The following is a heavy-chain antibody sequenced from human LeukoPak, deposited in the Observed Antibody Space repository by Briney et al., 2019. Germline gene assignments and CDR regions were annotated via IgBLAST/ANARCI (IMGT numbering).Heavy chain of an antibody. Sequence: GGSLRLSCAASGFTFSSHWMSWVRQAPGKGLEWVANINQDGSEKYYVDSVKGRFTISRDNAKNSLYLQMNSLRAEDTAVYYCAREGYCGGDCYSYYLDYWGQGTLVTVSS. CDR2: INQDGSEK. CDR3: AREGYCGGDCYSYYLDY. J-gene: IGHJ4*02. D-gene: IGHD2-21*02. V-gene: IGHV3-7*01. CDR1: GFTFSSHW.